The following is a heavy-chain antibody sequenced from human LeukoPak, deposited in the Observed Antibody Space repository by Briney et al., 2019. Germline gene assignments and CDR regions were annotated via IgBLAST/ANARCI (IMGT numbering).Heavy chain of an antibody. J-gene: IGHJ4*02. D-gene: IGHD2-21*01. CDR1: GFTFSLSA. Sequence: GGSLRLSCAASGFTFSLSAMTWVRQPPGKGLEWVATVSNSGAATYYADSVKGRFSISRDNSKNTVSLEMSNLRTHDTAIYYCAKEAFRPALLDFWGQGSLVTVPS. CDR2: VSNSGAAT. V-gene: IGHV3-23*01. CDR3: AKEAFRPALLDF.